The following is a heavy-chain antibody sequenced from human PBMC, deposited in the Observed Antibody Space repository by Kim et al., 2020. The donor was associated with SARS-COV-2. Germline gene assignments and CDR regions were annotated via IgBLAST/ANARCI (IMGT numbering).Heavy chain of an antibody. J-gene: IGHJ2*01. D-gene: IGHD6-6*01. CDR1: GGSISGTTDY. CDR3: ARHTLMYTSSSPWYFDL. CDR2: IYYTGRT. Sequence: SETLSLTCTVSGGSISGTTDYWAWIRQPPGKGLEWIGSIYYTGRTYDYPSLKSRLTISVDTSKQQFSLKLSSVTAADTALYYCARHTLMYTSSSPWYFDL. V-gene: IGHV4-39*01.